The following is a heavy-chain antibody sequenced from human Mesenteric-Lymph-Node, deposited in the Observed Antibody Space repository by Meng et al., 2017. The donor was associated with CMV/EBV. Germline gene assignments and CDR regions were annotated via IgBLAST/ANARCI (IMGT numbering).Heavy chain of an antibody. J-gene: IGHJ4*02. CDR1: GGSISSGDYY. V-gene: IGHV4-31*03. CDR3: ARVGPGLAVTTYLFDY. CDR2: IYYSGST. Sequence: SETLSLTCTVSGGSISSGDYYWSWIRQPPGKGLEWIGYIYYSGSTYYNPSLKSRVTISVDSSDKQFSLRLSSVTAADTAVYYCARVGPGLAVTTYLFDYWGQGTLVTVSS. D-gene: IGHD4-17*01.